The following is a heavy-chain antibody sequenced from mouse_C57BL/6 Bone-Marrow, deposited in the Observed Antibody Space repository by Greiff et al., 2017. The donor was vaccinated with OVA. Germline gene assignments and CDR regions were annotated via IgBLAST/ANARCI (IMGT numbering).Heavy chain of an antibody. CDR1: GFTFSDYY. V-gene: IGHV5-12*01. Sequence: EVKLVESGGGLVQPGGSLKLSCAASGFTFSDYYMYWVRQTPEKRLEWVAYISNGGGSTYYPDTVKGRFTISRDNAKNTLYLQMSRLKSEDTAMYYCARRGRTMDYWGQGTSVTVSS. CDR3: ARRGRTMDY. J-gene: IGHJ4*01. CDR2: ISNGGGST.